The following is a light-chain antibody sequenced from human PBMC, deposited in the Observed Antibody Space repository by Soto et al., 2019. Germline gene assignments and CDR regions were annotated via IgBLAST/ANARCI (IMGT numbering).Light chain of an antibody. J-gene: IGKJ4*01. V-gene: IGKV1-39*01. CDR3: QQSSSNPLT. Sequence: DIQMTQSPSSLSASVGDRVTITCRASQSISSYLNRYQQKPGKAPNLLIYSASKLHSGVSSRFSGSGSGTDFTLIISSLQPEDFATYYCQQSSSNPLTFGGGTKVDIK. CDR1: QSISSY. CDR2: SAS.